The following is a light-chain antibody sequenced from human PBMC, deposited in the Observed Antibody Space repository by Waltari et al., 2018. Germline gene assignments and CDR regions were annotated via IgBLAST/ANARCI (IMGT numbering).Light chain of an antibody. CDR1: QTVSNN. Sequence: ETVMTQSPATLSLSPGERSTLPCRASQTVSNNLAWYQQQPGQAPRLLIYGASTRATGIPARFSGSGSATEFTLTISSLQPEDFAVYYCQQYNNWPPITFGQGTRLEI. CDR2: GAS. V-gene: IGKV3-15*01. CDR3: QQYNNWPPIT. J-gene: IGKJ5*01.